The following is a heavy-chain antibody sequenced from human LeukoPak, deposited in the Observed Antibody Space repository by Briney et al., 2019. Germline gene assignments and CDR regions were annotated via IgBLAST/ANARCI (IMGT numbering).Heavy chain of an antibody. V-gene: IGHV4-59*01. J-gene: IGHJ4*02. Sequence: SETLSLTCTVSGDSISNYYWNWIRQPPGKGLEWIGYIYYSGTTNYNPSLRSRVTISLDTSKNQFPLKLSSVTAADTAVYFCARDSSYGDFLYWGQGTLVTVSS. CDR1: GDSISNYY. CDR3: ARDSSYGDFLY. D-gene: IGHD4-17*01. CDR2: IYYSGTT.